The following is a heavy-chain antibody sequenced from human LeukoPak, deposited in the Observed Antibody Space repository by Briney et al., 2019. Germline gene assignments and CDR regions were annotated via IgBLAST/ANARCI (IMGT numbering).Heavy chain of an antibody. D-gene: IGHD2-2*01. J-gene: IGHJ4*02. CDR1: GFTLSSYA. Sequence: GGSLRLSCAASGFTLSSYAMSWVRQGPGKGLEWVSAISVSGNTYHADSVKGRFTISRDNAENSLYLDMSNLGAEDTAVYFCVRGGNRDQWGQGTLVTVSS. V-gene: IGHV3-23*01. CDR3: VRGGNRDQ. CDR2: ISVSGNT.